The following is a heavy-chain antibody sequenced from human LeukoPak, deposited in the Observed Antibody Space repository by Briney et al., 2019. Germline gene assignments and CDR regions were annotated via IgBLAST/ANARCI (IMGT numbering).Heavy chain of an antibody. D-gene: IGHD3-3*01. CDR3: ARAPNDYWSGYSASFDY. J-gene: IGHJ4*02. V-gene: IGHV3-74*01. Sequence: GGSLRLSCAASGFSFSSYWMHWVLQAPGKGLVWVSRIDTDGSSTRYADSVKGRFTISRDNAKNTLYLQMNSLRAEDTAVYYCARAPNDYWSGYSASFDYWGQGTLVTVSS. CDR2: IDTDGSST. CDR1: GFSFSSYW.